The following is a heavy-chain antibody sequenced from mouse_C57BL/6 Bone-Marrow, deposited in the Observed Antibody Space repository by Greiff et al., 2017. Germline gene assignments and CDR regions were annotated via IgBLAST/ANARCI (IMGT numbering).Heavy chain of an antibody. CDR2: IGYDGSN. D-gene: IGHD2-2*01. V-gene: IGHV3-6*01. Sequence: ESGPGLVKPSQSLSLTCSVTGYSITSGYYWNWIRQFPGNQLEWMGYIGYDGSNNYNPSLKNRTSITRDTSKNQFFLKLHSVTTEDTATYYGARDLWLRPTCWYFDVWGTGTTVTVSS. J-gene: IGHJ1*03. CDR3: ARDLWLRPTCWYFDV. CDR1: GYSITSGYY.